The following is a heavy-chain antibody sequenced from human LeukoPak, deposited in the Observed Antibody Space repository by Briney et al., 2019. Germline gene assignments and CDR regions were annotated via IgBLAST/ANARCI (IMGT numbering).Heavy chain of an antibody. CDR3: ARHPGVVPAAVNFYYYYGMDV. V-gene: IGHV4-34*01. J-gene: IGHJ6*02. CDR2: FNHSGST. D-gene: IGHD2-2*01. CDR1: GGSFSGYY. Sequence: SETLSLTCAVYGGSFSGYYGSWIRQPPGKGLECIGEFNHSGSTNFNPSLKSRVTISVDTSKNQFSLKLNSVTAADTAVYYCARHPGVVPAAVNFYYYYGMDVWGQGTTVTVSS.